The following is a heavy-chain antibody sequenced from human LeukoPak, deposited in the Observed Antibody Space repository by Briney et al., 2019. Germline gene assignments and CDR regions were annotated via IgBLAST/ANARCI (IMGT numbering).Heavy chain of an antibody. Sequence: SVNVSCKASGGTFSSYAISWVRQAPGQGLEWMGRIIPILGIANYAQKFQGRVTITADKSTSTAYMELSSLRSEDTAAYYCARDYGMDVWGQGTTVTVSS. CDR3: ARDYGMDV. J-gene: IGHJ6*02. V-gene: IGHV1-69*04. CDR2: IIPILGIA. CDR1: GGTFSSYA.